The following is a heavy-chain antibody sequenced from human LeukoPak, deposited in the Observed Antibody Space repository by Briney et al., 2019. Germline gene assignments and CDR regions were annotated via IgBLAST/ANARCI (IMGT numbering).Heavy chain of an antibody. Sequence: GESLKISCKGSGYSFTNYWIGWVRQMPGKGLEWMGIIYPGDSNTRYSPFFQGQVTISADKSISTAYLQWSSLKASDTAMYYCARQISSRSAGLDVWGKGTTVTVSA. V-gene: IGHV5-51*01. CDR3: ARQISSRSAGLDV. CDR1: GYSFTNYW. D-gene: IGHD6-13*01. J-gene: IGHJ6*04. CDR2: IYPGDSNT.